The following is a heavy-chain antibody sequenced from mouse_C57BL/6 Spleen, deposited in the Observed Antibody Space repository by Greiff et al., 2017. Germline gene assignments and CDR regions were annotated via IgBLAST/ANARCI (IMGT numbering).Heavy chain of an antibody. Sequence: VKLVESGAELVRPGASVTLSCKASGYTFTDYEMHWVKQTPVHGLEWIGAIDPETGGPAYNQKFKGKAILTADKSSSTAYMELRSLTSEDSAVYYCTRRKYFDYWGQGTTLTVSS. CDR2: IDPETGGP. V-gene: IGHV1-15*01. CDR1: GYTFTDYE. CDR3: TRRKYFDY. J-gene: IGHJ2*01.